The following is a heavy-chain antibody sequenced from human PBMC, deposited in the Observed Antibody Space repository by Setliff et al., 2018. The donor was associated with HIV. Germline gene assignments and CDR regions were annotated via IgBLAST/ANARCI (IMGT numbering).Heavy chain of an antibody. Sequence: SETLSLTCTVSGGSITRTPYYWGWIRQPPGKGLEWIGEINHSGSTNYNPSLKSRVTISVDTSKNQFSLKLSSVTAADTAVYYCARLPIPLSTDWFDPWGQGTLVTVSS. CDR2: INHSGST. J-gene: IGHJ5*02. D-gene: IGHD4-4*01. CDR3: ARLPIPLSTDWFDP. V-gene: IGHV4-39*07. CDR1: GGSITRTPYY.